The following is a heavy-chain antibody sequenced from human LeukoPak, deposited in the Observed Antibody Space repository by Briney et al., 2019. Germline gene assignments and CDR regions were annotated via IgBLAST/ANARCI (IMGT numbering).Heavy chain of an antibody. V-gene: IGHV3-30-3*01. Sequence: GGSLRLSCAASGFTFSNYAMHWVRQPQGKGLEWVAVISYDGDNKYYAASVKGRFTFSRDNSKNTAYLQMSSLRSEDTAVYYCARSGHATDSSASDYWGQGTLVTVSS. CDR3: ARSGHATDSSASDY. D-gene: IGHD6-19*01. J-gene: IGHJ4*02. CDR1: GFTFSNYA. CDR2: ISYDGDNK.